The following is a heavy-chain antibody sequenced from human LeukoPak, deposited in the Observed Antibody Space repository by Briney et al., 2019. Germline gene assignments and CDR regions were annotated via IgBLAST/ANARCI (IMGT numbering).Heavy chain of an antibody. CDR2: IYHSGST. CDR3: AREKDYFDWFHDAFDI. D-gene: IGHD3-9*01. J-gene: IGHJ3*02. Sequence: SETLSLTPPISGHSIRNCYYWRWIRQPPRKGLEWNGSIYHSGSTHSNPSLKSRVTISVDTSNNHFSLKPRSVTAADTAVYYCAREKDYFDWFHDAFDIWGQGTMVTVSS. CDR1: GHSIRNCYY. V-gene: IGHV4-38-2*02.